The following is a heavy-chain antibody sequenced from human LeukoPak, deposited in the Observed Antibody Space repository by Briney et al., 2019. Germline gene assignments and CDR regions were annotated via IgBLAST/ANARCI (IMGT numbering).Heavy chain of an antibody. CDR3: ARLSMTTVTTFGYYYYGMDV. J-gene: IGHJ6*02. Sequence: SETLSLTCTVSGGSISSYYWSWIRQPPGKGLEWIGYIYYSGSTNYNHSLKSRVTISVHTSKNQFSLTLSSVTAADTAVYYCARLSMTTVTTFGYYYYGMDVWGQGTTVTVSS. CDR1: GGSISSYY. V-gene: IGHV4-59*08. CDR2: IYYSGST. D-gene: IGHD4-17*01.